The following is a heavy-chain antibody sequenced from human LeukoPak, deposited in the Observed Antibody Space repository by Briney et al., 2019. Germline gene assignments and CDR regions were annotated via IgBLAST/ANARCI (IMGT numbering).Heavy chain of an antibody. J-gene: IGHJ4*02. V-gene: IGHV3-48*01. CDR3: ARGYCSGRSCYMWYSDY. D-gene: IGHD2-15*01. Sequence: GSLRLSCAASGFTVSSYSMNWVRQVPGKGLEWVSHISSSGSMIWYGESVKGRFTISRDSAKNSLHLRMNSLRAEDTAVYYCARGYCSGRSCYMWYSDYWGQGTLVTVSS. CDR2: ISSSGSMI. CDR1: GFTVSSYS.